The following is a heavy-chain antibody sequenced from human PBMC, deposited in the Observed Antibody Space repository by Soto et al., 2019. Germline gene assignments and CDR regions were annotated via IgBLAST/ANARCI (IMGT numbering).Heavy chain of an antibody. CDR1: GYTFTSYY. V-gene: IGHV1-46*01. Sequence: ASVKVSCKASGYTFTSYYMHWVRQAPGQGLEWMGIINPSGGSTSYAQKFQGRVTMTRDTSTSTVYMELSSLRSEDTAVYYCARTEYYYDSSGYSLQGYFDYSGQGTLVTVSS. J-gene: IGHJ4*02. CDR3: ARTEYYYDSSGYSLQGYFDY. CDR2: INPSGGST. D-gene: IGHD3-22*01.